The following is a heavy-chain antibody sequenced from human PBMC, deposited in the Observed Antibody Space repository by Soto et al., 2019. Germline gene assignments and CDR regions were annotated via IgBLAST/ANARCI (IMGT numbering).Heavy chain of an antibody. CDR2: INAGNGNT. J-gene: IGHJ4*02. V-gene: IGHV1-3*01. Sequence: ASVKVSCKAFGYTFTAYNIHWVRQAPGQGLEWMGWINAGNGNTRSSRKFQGRVIITRDTSATTAYLEVDSLRSEDTAVYYCAREYYYDSSGSFDSWGQGTLVTAS. CDR1: GYTFTAYN. D-gene: IGHD3-22*01. CDR3: AREYYYDSSGSFDS.